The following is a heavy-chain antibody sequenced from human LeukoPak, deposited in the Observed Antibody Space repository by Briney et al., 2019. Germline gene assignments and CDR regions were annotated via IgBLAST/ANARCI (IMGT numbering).Heavy chain of an antibody. J-gene: IGHJ3*02. CDR1: GGSFSGYY. D-gene: IGHD3-9*01. CDR3: ARERVLYYDILTGYRNDAFDI. Sequence: SETLSLTCAVYGGSFSGYYWSWIRQPPGKGLEWIGEINHSGSTNYNPSLKSRVTISVDTSKNQFSLKLSSVTAADTAVYYCARERVLYYDILTGYRNDAFDIWGQGTVVTVSS. V-gene: IGHV4-34*01. CDR2: INHSGST.